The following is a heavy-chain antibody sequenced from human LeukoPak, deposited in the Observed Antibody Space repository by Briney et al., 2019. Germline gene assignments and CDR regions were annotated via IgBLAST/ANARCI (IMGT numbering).Heavy chain of an antibody. CDR1: GGSISSFY. Sequence: SETLSLTCTVSGGSISSFYWSWLRQPPGKGLEWIGYIFHSGHTNYNPSLKSRVTISMDSSTDQFSLKLSSVTAADTAVYYCARSIFGYPWFDPWGLGTLVTVSS. V-gene: IGHV4-59*01. D-gene: IGHD3-3*01. J-gene: IGHJ5*02. CDR2: IFHSGHT. CDR3: ARSIFGYPWFDP.